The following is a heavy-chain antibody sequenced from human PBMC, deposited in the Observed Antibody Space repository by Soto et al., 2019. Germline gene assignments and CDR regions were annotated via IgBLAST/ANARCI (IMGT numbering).Heavy chain of an antibody. CDR2: IYHSGST. D-gene: IGHD6-13*01. CDR3: ARARDSSSWYPPYYFDY. CDR1: GGSISSSNW. J-gene: IGHJ4*02. Sequence: SETLSLTCAVSGGSISSSNWWSWVRQPPGKGLEWIGEIYHSGSTNYNPSLKSRVTISVDKSKNQFSLKLSSVTAADTAVYHCARARDSSSWYPPYYFDYWGQGTLVTVSS. V-gene: IGHV4-4*02.